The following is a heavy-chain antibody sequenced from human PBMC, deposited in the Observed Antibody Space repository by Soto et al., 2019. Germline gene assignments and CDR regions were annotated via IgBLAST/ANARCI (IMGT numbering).Heavy chain of an antibody. J-gene: IGHJ6*03. CDR2: ISGSGGST. CDR1: GFTFSSYA. V-gene: IGHV3-23*01. CDR3: AKIAVAGSRAYYYMDV. Sequence: EVQLLESGGGLVQPGGSLRLSCAASGFTFSSYAMSWVRQAPGKGLEWVSAISGSGGSTYYADSVKGRFTISRDNSKNMLYLQMNSLRAEDTAVYYCAKIAVAGSRAYYYMDVWGKGTTVTVSS. D-gene: IGHD6-19*01.